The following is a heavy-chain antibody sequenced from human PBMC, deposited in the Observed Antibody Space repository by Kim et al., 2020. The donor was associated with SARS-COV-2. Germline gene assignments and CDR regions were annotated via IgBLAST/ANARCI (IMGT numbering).Heavy chain of an antibody. D-gene: IGHD3-10*01. V-gene: IGHV3-23*01. CDR3: AKDYIAWDV. J-gene: IGHJ6*02. CDR2: GGRT. Sequence: GGRTYYEDSVKGRFTSSRDNSKNTLSLQMNSLSLGDTAVYYCAKDYIAWDVWGQGTTVIVSS.